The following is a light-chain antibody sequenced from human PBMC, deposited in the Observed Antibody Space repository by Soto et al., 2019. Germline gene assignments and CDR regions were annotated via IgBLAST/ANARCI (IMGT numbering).Light chain of an antibody. Sequence: DIQMTQSPSTLSASVGDRVTITCRASQSIGSWLAWYQQKPGKAPKLLIYKATNLQSGVPSRFSGSGSGTDFSLTISSLHPVDSATYFCQQYNDFQYTFGPGTKLEI. J-gene: IGKJ2*01. CDR1: QSIGSW. CDR3: QQYNDFQYT. CDR2: KAT. V-gene: IGKV1-5*03.